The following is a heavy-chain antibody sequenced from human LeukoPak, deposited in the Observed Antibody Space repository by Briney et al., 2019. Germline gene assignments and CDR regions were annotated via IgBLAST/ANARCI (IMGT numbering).Heavy chain of an antibody. D-gene: IGHD3-10*01. CDR3: ARDKYGSGSLFDF. CDR1: GFTFSIYD. J-gene: IGHJ4*02. V-gene: IGHV3-30*03. Sequence: PGGSLRLSCAASGFTFSIYDMHWVRQAPGKGLEWVAVISYDGNNKYYSDSVKGRFTISRDNSKNTLYLQMNSLRAEDTAVYYCARDKYGSGSLFDFWGQGTLVTVSS. CDR2: ISYDGNNK.